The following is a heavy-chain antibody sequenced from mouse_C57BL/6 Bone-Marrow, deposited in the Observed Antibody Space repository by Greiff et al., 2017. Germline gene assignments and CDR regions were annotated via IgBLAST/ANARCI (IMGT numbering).Heavy chain of an antibody. J-gene: IGHJ2*01. CDR1: GYTFTSYW. CDR3: ARAKWLLYFDY. CDR2: IHPNSGST. V-gene: IGHV1-64*01. Sequence: VQLQQPGAELVKPGASVKLSCKASGYTFTSYWMHWVKQRPGQGLEWIGMIHPNSGSTNYNEKFKSKATLTVDKSSSTAYMQLSSLTSEDSAVYYCARAKWLLYFDYWGRGTTLTVTS. D-gene: IGHD2-3*01.